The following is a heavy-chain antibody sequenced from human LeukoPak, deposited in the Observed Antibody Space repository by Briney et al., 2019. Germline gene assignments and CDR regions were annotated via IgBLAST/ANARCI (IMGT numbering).Heavy chain of an antibody. CDR1: GFTFSTYA. CDR2: ISYDGSNK. D-gene: IGHD6-13*01. V-gene: IGHV3-30*04. Sequence: GGSLRLSCAASGFTFSTYAMHWVRQAPGKGLEWVAVISYDGSNKYYVDSVKGRFTISRDNSKNTLYLQMNSLRAEDTAVYYCASSGWYSYYFDYWGQGTLVTVSS. CDR3: ASSGWYSYYFDY. J-gene: IGHJ4*02.